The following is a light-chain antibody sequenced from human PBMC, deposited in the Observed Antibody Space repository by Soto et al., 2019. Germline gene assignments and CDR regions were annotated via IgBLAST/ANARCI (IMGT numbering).Light chain of an antibody. J-gene: IGKJ1*01. CDR1: QSVSNNY. Sequence: PGKRATLFCRASQSVSNNYLAWYQQKPGQAPRLLIYGASSRATGIPDRFSGSGSGTDFSLTISRLEPEDSAVYYCQQHGTSPPSWTFGQGTKVEIK. CDR3: QQHGTSPPSWT. V-gene: IGKV3-20*01. CDR2: GAS.